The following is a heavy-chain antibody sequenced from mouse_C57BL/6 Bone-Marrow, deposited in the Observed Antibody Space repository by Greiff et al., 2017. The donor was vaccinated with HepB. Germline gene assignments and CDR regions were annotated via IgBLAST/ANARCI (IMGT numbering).Heavy chain of an antibody. CDR3: ARDSNFYY. V-gene: IGHV1-19*01. Sequence: EVKLQESGPVLVKPGASVKMSCKASGYTFTDYYMNWVKQSHGKSLEWIGVINPYNGGTSYNQKFKGKATLTVDKSSSTAYMELNSLTSEDSAVYYCARDSNFYYWGQGTTLTVSS. D-gene: IGHD2-5*01. J-gene: IGHJ2*01. CDR1: GYTFTDYY. CDR2: INPYNGGT.